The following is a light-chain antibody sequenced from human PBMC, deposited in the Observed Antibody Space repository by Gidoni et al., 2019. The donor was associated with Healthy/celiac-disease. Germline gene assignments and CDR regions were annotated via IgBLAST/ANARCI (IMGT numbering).Light chain of an antibody. CDR2: DNN. J-gene: IGLJ2*01. CDR1: SSNIGNNY. CDR3: GTWDSSLSAVV. V-gene: IGLV1-51*01. Sequence: QSVLTPPPSVSAGPGPKVTISCSGSSSNIGNNYVSWYQQLPGTAPKLLIYDNNKRPSGIPDRFSGSKSGTSATLGITGLQTGDEADYYCGTWDSSLSAVVFGGGTKLTVL.